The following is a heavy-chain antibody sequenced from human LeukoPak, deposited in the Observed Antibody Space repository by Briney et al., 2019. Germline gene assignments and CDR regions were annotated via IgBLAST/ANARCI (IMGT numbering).Heavy chain of an antibody. V-gene: IGHV3-23*01. CDR2: MKGGGET. CDR3: ARASWISPADAVC. Sequence: GGSLRLSCAASGFSFTNYAMSWVRQAPARGPECLSSMKGGGETFYADSVKGRFTLSRDDSRNTVYLQLNNLRVEDTAIYYCARASWISPADAVCWGQGTQVTVSS. J-gene: IGHJ4*02. CDR1: GFSFTNYA. D-gene: IGHD2-2*03.